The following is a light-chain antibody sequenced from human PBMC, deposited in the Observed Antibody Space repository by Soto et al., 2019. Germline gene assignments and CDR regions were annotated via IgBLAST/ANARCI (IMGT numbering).Light chain of an antibody. Sequence: QSALTQHPSASGSPGQSVTISCTGTSSDVGGCKFVSWYQQYPGKAPRLIIYEVYKRPSGVPDRFSGSKSGNTASLTVSGHQAEYEADYYCSSCAGSTNLYVVGTGTKLIVL. CDR1: SSDVGGCKF. J-gene: IGLJ1*01. V-gene: IGLV2-8*01. CDR3: SSCAGSTNLYV. CDR2: EVY.